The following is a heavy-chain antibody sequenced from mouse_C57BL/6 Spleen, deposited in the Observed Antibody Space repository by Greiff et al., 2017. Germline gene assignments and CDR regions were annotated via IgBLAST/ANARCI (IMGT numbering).Heavy chain of an antibody. J-gene: IGHJ3*01. D-gene: IGHD1-1*01. CDR1: GYAFSSYW. CDR2: IYPGDGDT. V-gene: IGHV1-80*01. CDR3: ARRATVVAPAY. Sequence: QVQLKQSGAELVKPGASVKISCKASGYAFSSYWMNWVKQRPGKGLEWIGQIYPGDGDTNYNGKFKGKATLTADKSSSTAYMQLSSLTSEDSAVYFCARRATVVAPAYWGQGTLVTVSA.